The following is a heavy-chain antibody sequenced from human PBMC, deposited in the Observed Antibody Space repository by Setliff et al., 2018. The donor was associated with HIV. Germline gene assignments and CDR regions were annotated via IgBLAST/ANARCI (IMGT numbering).Heavy chain of an antibody. D-gene: IGHD4-17*01. CDR2: INHTGST. J-gene: IGHJ4*02. CDR1: GGSFSGHY. CDR3: VRDDYGYNGKGFDY. Sequence: PSETLSLTCAVYGGSFSGHYWSWLRQPPGKGLEWIGEINHTGSTNYNPSLKSRVTISIDTSNNQISLRLSSVTAADTAMYYCVRDDYGYNGKGFDYWGPGTLVTVSS. V-gene: IGHV4-34*01.